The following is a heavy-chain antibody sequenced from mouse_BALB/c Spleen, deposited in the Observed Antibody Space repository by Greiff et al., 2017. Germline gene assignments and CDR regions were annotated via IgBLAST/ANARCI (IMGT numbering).Heavy chain of an antibody. CDR2: ISSGGSYT. CDR1: GFTFSSYG. Sequence: EVKLMESGGDLVKPGGSLKLSCAASGFTFSSYGMSWVRQTPDKRLEWVATISSGGSYTYYPDSVKGRFTISRDNAKNTLYLQMSSLKSEDTAMYYCARHPPLYDGYAMDYWGQGTSGTVSS. V-gene: IGHV5-6*01. J-gene: IGHJ4*01. CDR3: ARHPPLYDGYAMDY. D-gene: IGHD2-12*01.